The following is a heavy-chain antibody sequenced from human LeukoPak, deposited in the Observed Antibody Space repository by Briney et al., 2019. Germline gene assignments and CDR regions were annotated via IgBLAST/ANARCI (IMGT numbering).Heavy chain of an antibody. CDR2: IKTKTDGWTT. V-gene: IGHV3-15*05. CDR3: AKDREVRGIIAIDY. CDR1: GFIFSNAW. Sequence: GGSLRLSCAASGFIFSNAWMSWVRQAPGKGLEWVGRIKTKTDGWTTDYAAPVKGRFTISRDDSKNTLYLQMNSLKTEDTAVYYCAKDREVRGIIAIDYWGQGALVTVSS. J-gene: IGHJ4*02. D-gene: IGHD3-10*01.